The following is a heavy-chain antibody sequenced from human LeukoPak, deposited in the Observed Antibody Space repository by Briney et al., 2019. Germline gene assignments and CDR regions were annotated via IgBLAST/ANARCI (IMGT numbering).Heavy chain of an antibody. Sequence: GGSLRLSCAASGFTFSSYGMHWVRQAPGKGLEWVAVIWYDGSNKYYADSVKGRFTISRDNSKNTLYLEMNSLRAEDTAVYYCAKPYYYDSSGYYCYFDYWGQGTLVTVSS. J-gene: IGHJ4*02. D-gene: IGHD3-22*01. CDR2: IWYDGSNK. CDR3: AKPYYYDSSGYYCYFDY. V-gene: IGHV3-33*06. CDR1: GFTFSSYG.